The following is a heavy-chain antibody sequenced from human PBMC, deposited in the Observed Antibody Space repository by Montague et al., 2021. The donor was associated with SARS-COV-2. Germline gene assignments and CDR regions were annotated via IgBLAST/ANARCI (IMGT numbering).Heavy chain of an antibody. CDR2: IYYRGST. CDR3: ATQEDPSGWIPGPFDF. CDR1: GGSIGSSSYY. D-gene: IGHD6-19*01. V-gene: IGHV4-39*01. J-gene: IGHJ4*02. Sequence: SETLSLTCTVSGGSIGSSSYYWAWIRQPPGKGLEWIGSIYYRGSTYYNPSLKSRVIISVDTSKNQLSLKLSSVTAADTAVYYCATQEDPSGWIPGPFDFWGQGTLLTVPS.